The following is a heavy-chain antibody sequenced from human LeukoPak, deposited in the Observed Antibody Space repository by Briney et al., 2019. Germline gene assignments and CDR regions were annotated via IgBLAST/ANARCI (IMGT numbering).Heavy chain of an antibody. CDR2: INHSGST. CDR3: ARGYGNYGGNPNYYYYYMDV. Sequence: PSETLSLTCAVYGGSFSGYYWSWIRQPPGKGLEWIGEINHSGSTNYNPSLKSRVTISVDTSKNQFSLKLSSVTAADTAVYYCARGYGNYGGNPNYYYYYMDVWGKGTTVTVSS. D-gene: IGHD4-23*01. J-gene: IGHJ6*03. CDR1: GGSFSGYY. V-gene: IGHV4-34*01.